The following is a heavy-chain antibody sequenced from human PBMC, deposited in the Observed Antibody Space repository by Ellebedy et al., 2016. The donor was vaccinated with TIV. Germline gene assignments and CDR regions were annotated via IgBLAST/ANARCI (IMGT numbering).Heavy chain of an antibody. CDR2: ILADGSNE. V-gene: IGHV3-33*01. J-gene: IGHJ6*02. CDR3: ARGQDYGMDV. Sequence: GESLKISXAASEFTLSKFGMHWVRQAPGKGLEWVAIILADGSNEYYADSAKGRITVSRDKSKNTLYLEMNSLRAEDAAVYYCARGQDYGMDVWGQGTTVTVSS. CDR1: EFTLSKFG.